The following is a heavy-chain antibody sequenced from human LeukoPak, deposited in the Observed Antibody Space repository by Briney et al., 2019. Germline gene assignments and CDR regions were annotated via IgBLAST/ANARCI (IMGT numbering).Heavy chain of an antibody. CDR1: GFSFDTYA. CDR2: IWHDGSHK. Sequence: GGSLRLSCAASGFSFDTYALHWVRQAPGQGLEWVALIWHDGSHKFYSNSVRGQFTISRDNSKNTVYLQMNNLRPDDTAVYYCARAIFGSGSYPDFWGQGTLVTVSS. J-gene: IGHJ4*02. D-gene: IGHD3-10*01. CDR3: ARAIFGSGSYPDF. V-gene: IGHV3-33*01.